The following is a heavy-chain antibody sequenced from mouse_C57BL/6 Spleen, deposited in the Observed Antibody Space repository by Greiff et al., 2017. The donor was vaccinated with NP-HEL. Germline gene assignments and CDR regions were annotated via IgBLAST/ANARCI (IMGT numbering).Heavy chain of an antibody. CDR1: GYTFTSYW. V-gene: IGHV1-52*01. CDR2: IDPSDSET. J-gene: IGHJ4*01. CDR3: ARENYGSLDY. Sequence: QVQLQQPGAELVRPGSSVKLSCKASGYTFTSYWMHWVKQRPIQGLEWIGNIDPSDSETHYNQKFKDKATLTVDKSSSTAYVQLSSLTSEDSAVYYCARENYGSLDYWGQGTSVTVSS. D-gene: IGHD1-1*01.